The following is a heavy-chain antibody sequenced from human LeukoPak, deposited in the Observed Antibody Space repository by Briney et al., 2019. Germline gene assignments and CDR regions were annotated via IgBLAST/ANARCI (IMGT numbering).Heavy chain of an antibody. CDR1: GFTFSSYA. D-gene: IGHD3-9*01. J-gene: IGHJ4*02. Sequence: PGGSLRLSCAASGFTFSSYAMSWVRQAPGKGLEWVSAISGSGGSTYYADSVKGRFTISRDNSKNTLYLQMNSLRAEDTAVYYCAIPAYDILTGYSLDFDYWGQGTLVTVSS. V-gene: IGHV3-23*01. CDR2: ISGSGGST. CDR3: AIPAYDILTGYSLDFDY.